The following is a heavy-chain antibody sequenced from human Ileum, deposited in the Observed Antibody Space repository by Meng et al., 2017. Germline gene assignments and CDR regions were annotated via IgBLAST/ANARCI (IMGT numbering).Heavy chain of an antibody. CDR3: ARPAVTTALGGFDY. Sequence: LQLQESAPGLVKPSEPLSLTSLFSGDSISYSSYYWGWVRQPPGQGLEWIGSIYYNGNTYYSPSLKSRASISVDTSKNQFSLKLSSVTAADTAVYYCARPAVTTALGGFDYWGQGTLVTVSS. CDR1: GDSISYSSYY. J-gene: IGHJ4*02. V-gene: IGHV4-39*01. D-gene: IGHD3-16*01. CDR2: IYYNGNT.